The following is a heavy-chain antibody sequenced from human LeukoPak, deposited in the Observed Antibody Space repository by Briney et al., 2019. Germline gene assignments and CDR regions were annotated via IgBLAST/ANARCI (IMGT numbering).Heavy chain of an antibody. CDR2: IYYSGST. D-gene: IGHD3-22*01. CDR3: ARDVGHPYYYDSSGYPC. V-gene: IGHV4-30-4*08. CDR1: GGSFSGYY. Sequence: PSETLSLTCAVYGGSFSGYYWSWIRQPPGKGLEWIGYIYYSGSTYYNPSLKSRVTISVDTSKNQFSLKLSSVTAADTAVYYCARDVGHPYYYDSSGYPCWGQGTLVTVSS. J-gene: IGHJ4*02.